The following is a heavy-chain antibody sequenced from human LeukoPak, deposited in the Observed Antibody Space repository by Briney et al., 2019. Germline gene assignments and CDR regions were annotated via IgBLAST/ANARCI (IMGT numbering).Heavy chain of an antibody. Sequence: ASVKVSCKASGYTFTSYGISWVRQAPGQGLEWMGWISAYNGNTNYAQKLQGRVTITRNTSISTAYMELSSLRSEDTAVYYCARGRVVGSWYELGYWGQGTLVTVSS. J-gene: IGHJ4*02. CDR3: ARGRVVGSWYELGY. CDR2: ISAYNGNT. CDR1: GYTFTSYG. D-gene: IGHD6-13*01. V-gene: IGHV1-18*01.